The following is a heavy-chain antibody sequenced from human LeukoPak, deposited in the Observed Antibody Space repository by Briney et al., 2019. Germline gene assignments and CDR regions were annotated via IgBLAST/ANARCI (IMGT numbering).Heavy chain of an antibody. Sequence: SVKVSCEAFGGTSNTYAICSGRQALEQGRWWMCKFIPFFSTTNDAQMFQGRVTITADTSTRTGFMELSSLRSDDTAVYYCARDRDFYDSNGYDDHWGQGTLVTASS. V-gene: IGHV1-69*06. D-gene: IGHD3-22*01. CDR3: ARDRDFYDSNGYDDH. CDR1: GGTSNTYA. CDR2: FIPFFSTT. J-gene: IGHJ5*02.